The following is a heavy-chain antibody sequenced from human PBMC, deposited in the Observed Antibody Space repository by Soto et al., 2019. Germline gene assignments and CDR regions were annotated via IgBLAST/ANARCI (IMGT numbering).Heavy chain of an antibody. D-gene: IGHD2-21*02. CDR3: VQSRCGGDCLQSYSSHSYYGLDV. V-gene: IGHV2-5*02. J-gene: IGHJ6*02. CDR2: IYWDDDK. Sequence: ESGPTLVNPTQTLTLTCTFSGFSLSTTGVGVGWIRQPPGKALEWLALIYWDDDKRYNPSLKSRLTITKDTSKNQVVLTMTNMDPVDTATYYCVQSRCGGDCLQSYSSHSYYGLDVWGQGTTVTSP. CDR1: GFSLSTTGVG.